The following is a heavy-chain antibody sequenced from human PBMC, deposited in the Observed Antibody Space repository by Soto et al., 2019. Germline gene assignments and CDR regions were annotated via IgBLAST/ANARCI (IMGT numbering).Heavy chain of an antibody. J-gene: IGHJ6*02. CDR3: ARDGRVSFYYYGMDV. V-gene: IGHV1-18*01. CDR1: GYTFSNYG. CDR2: VTAFNGDT. Sequence: TVRVSCKASGYTFSNYGITWVRQAPGHGLEWLGWVTAFNGDTNYAQNVQGRVTLTTDTSTETAYMELRSLRPDDTAVYYCARDGRVSFYYYGMDVWGQGTTVIVSS.